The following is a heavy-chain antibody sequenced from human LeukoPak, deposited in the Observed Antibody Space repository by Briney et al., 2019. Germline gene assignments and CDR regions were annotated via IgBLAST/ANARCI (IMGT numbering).Heavy chain of an antibody. J-gene: IGHJ6*02. CDR3: ARRPRITIFGVVIEDYYYYGMDV. CDR2: ISAYNGNT. Sequence: ASVKVSCKASGYTLTSYGISWVRQAPGQGLGWMGWISAYNGNTNYAQKLQGRVTMTTDTSTSTAYMELRSLRSDDTAVYYCARRPRITIFGVVIEDYYYYGMDVWGQGTTVTVSS. CDR1: GYTLTSYG. V-gene: IGHV1-18*01. D-gene: IGHD3-3*01.